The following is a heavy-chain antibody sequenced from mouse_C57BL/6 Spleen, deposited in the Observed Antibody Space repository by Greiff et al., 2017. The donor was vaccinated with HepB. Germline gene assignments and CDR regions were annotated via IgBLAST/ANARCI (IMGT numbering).Heavy chain of an antibody. CDR3: ARVNRNYFDY. Sequence: EVQLVESEGGLVQPGSSMKLSCTASGFTFSDYYMAWVRQVPEKGLEWVANINYDGSSTYYLDSLKSRFIISRDNAKNILYLQMSSLKSEDTATYYCARVNRNYFDYWGQGTTLTVSS. D-gene: IGHD6-1*01. CDR1: GFTFSDYY. V-gene: IGHV5-16*01. J-gene: IGHJ2*01. CDR2: INYDGSST.